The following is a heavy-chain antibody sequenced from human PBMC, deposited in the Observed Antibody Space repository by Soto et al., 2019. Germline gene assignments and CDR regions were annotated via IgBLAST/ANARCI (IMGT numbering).Heavy chain of an antibody. D-gene: IGHD6-19*01. J-gene: IGHJ4*02. CDR2: IYYSGST. CDR3: ARVNYSSGWSRITYYFDY. CDR1: GGSISSYY. Sequence: SETLSLTCTVSGGSISSYYWSWIRQPPGKGLEWIGYIYYSGSTNYNPSLKSRVTISVDTSKNQFSLKLSSVTAADTAVYYCARVNYSSGWSRITYYFDYWGQGTLVNVSS. V-gene: IGHV4-59*01.